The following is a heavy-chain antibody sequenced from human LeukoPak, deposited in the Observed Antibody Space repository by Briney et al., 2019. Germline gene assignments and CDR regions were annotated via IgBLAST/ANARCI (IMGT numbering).Heavy chain of an antibody. CDR2: IIPIFGTA. CDR3: ARGILWFGEDYYGMDV. Sequence: SVKVSCKASGGTFSSYAISWVRQAPGQGLEWMGGIIPIFGTASYAQKFQGRVTITADKSTSTAYMELSSLRSEDTAVYYCARGILWFGEDYYGMDVWGKGATVTVSS. J-gene: IGHJ6*04. V-gene: IGHV1-69*06. CDR1: GGTFSSYA. D-gene: IGHD3-10*01.